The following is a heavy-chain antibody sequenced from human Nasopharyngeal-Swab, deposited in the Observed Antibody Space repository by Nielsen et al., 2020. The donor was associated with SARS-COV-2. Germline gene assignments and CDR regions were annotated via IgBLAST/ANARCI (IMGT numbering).Heavy chain of an antibody. Sequence: WIRQPPGKGLEWIEYIYYSGSTYYNPSLKSRVTISVDTSKNQFSLKLSSVTAADTAVYYCARVSRYYYMDVWGKGTTVTVSS. V-gene: IGHV4-31*02. CDR2: IYYSGST. CDR3: ARVSRYYYMDV. J-gene: IGHJ6*03.